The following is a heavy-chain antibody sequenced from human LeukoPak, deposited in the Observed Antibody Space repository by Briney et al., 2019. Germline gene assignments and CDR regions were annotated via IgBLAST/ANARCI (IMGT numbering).Heavy chain of an antibody. D-gene: IGHD3-22*01. J-gene: IGHJ6*02. CDR3: ARDLYYYDSSGYYGPYYYYGMDV. Sequence: GGSLRLSCAASGFTFSSYAMHWVRQAPGKELEWVAVISYDGSNKYYADSVKGRFTISRDNSKNTLYLQMNSLRAEDTAVYYCARDLYYYDSSGYYGPYYYYGMDVWGQGTTVTVSS. V-gene: IGHV3-30*04. CDR1: GFTFSSYA. CDR2: ISYDGSNK.